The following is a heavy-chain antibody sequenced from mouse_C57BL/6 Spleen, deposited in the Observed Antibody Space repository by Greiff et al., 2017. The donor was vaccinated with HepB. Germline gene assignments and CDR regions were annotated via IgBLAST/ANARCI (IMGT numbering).Heavy chain of an antibody. V-gene: IGHV5-6*02. J-gene: IGHJ1*03. CDR2: ISSGGSYT. D-gene: IGHD2-1*01. CDR3: ARHAVYYGNFHWYFDV. CDR1: GFTFSSYG. Sequence: DVMLVESGGDLVKPGGSLKLSCAASGFTFSSYGMSWVRQTPDKRLEWVATISSGGSYTYYPDSVKGRFTISRDNAKNTLYLQMSSLKSEDTAMYYCARHAVYYGNFHWYFDVWGTGTTVTVSS.